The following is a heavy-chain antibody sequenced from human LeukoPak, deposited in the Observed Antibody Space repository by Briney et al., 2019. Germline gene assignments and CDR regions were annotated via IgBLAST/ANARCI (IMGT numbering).Heavy chain of an antibody. CDR2: IYYSGST. CDR1: GGSISSSSYY. Sequence: PSGTLSLTCTVSGGSISSSSYYWGWIRQPRGKGLEWIGSIYYSGSTYYNPSLKSRVTISVDTSKNQFSLKLSSVTAADTAVYYCARTRVGSVWLDIWGQGTMVTDSS. D-gene: IGHD1-26*01. CDR3: ARTRVGSVWLDI. V-gene: IGHV4-39*07. J-gene: IGHJ3*02.